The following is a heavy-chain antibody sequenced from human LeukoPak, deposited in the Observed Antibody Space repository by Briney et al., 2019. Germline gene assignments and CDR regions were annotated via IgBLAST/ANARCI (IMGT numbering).Heavy chain of an antibody. CDR3: AREDHSNYNY. CDR1: GFTFSSYA. CDR2: IKQDGGEK. J-gene: IGHJ4*02. V-gene: IGHV3-7*01. Sequence: GGSLRLSCAASGFTFSSYAMHWVRQAPGKGLEWVANIKQDGGEKFYVDSVKGRFTISRDNAKNSLYLQMNSLRAEDTAVYYCAREDHSNYNYWGQGTLVTVSS. D-gene: IGHD4-11*01.